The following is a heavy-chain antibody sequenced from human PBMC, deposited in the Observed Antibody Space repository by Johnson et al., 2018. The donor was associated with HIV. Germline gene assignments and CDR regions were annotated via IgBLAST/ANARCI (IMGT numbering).Heavy chain of an antibody. V-gene: IGHV3-33*01. CDR2: IKQDGSEK. CDR3: ARAYTYGAFDI. J-gene: IGHJ3*02. Sequence: QVQLVESGGGVVQPGGSLRLSCAASGFTFSSYGMHWVRQAPGRGPEWVANIKQDGSEKYFADSVKGRFTISRDSSKNTLYLQMNSLRVDDTAIYYCARAYTYGAFDIWGQGTMVTVSS. D-gene: IGHD5-18*01. CDR1: GFTFSSYG.